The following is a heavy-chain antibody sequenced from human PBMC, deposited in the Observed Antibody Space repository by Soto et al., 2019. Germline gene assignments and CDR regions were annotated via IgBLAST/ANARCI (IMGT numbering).Heavy chain of an antibody. V-gene: IGHV4-4*02. Sequence: LSLTCAVSGGSISSTNWWSWVRQPPGKGLEWIGEIYHSGSTNYNPSLKSRVTISVDKSKNQFSLKLSSVTAADTAVYYCARWSRYYYASDHWGQGTLVTVSS. CDR1: GGSISSTNW. CDR2: IYHSGST. D-gene: IGHD3-10*01. J-gene: IGHJ4*02. CDR3: ARWSRYYYASDH.